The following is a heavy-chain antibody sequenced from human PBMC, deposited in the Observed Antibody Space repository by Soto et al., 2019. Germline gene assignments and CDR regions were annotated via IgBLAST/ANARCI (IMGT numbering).Heavy chain of an antibody. CDR1: GGSISSYY. J-gene: IGHJ4*02. Sequence: SETLSLTCTVSGGSISSYYWSWIRQPPGKGLEWIGYIYYSGSTNYNPSLKSRVTISVDTSKNQFSLKLSSVTAADTAMYYCARSNGDYVVNFDYWGQGTLVTVSS. V-gene: IGHV4-59*01. CDR3: ARSNGDYVVNFDY. D-gene: IGHD4-17*01. CDR2: IYYSGST.